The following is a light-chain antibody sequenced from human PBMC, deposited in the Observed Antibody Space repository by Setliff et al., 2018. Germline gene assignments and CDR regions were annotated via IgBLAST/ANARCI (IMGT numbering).Light chain of an antibody. Sequence: QSALTQPASVSGSPGQSITISCTGTSSDVGYYNYVSWYQQHPGKAPKLMIYEVSNRPSGVSNRFSGSKSGNTASLTISGLQAEDEADYYCSSYTSSSRYVFATGTKVTVL. V-gene: IGLV2-14*01. J-gene: IGLJ1*01. CDR3: SSYTSSSRYV. CDR2: EVS. CDR1: SSDVGYYNY.